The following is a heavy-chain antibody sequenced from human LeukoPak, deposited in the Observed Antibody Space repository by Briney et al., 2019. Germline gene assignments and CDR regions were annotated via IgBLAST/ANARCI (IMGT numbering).Heavy chain of an antibody. CDR2: ISYDGGKR. CDR1: GFSFTTYG. V-gene: IGHV3-30*02. CDR3: AKGLRWFGNFYFNFFDH. J-gene: IGHJ4*02. Sequence: GGSLRLSCSTSGFSFTTYGMHWVRQAPGKGLEWVAFISYDGGKRYFADSVKGRFSISRDNSASALFLDMDSLRTEDTAVYFCAKGLRWFGNFYFNFFDHWGQGILVTVSS. D-gene: IGHD3-10*01.